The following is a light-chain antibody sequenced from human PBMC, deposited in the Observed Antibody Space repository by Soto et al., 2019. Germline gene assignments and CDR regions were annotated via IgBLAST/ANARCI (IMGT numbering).Light chain of an antibody. V-gene: IGKV1-39*01. CDR3: QQTYSIPVT. CDR2: AGS. CDR1: QSISSY. Sequence: DIQMTQSPSSLSASVGVRVTITCRASQSISSYLNWYQQKPGKAPKLLIYAGSSLQSGVTSRFSGRVSGADFTLTISSLQPEDCATYYCQQTYSIPVTFGQGTKLEIK. J-gene: IGKJ2*01.